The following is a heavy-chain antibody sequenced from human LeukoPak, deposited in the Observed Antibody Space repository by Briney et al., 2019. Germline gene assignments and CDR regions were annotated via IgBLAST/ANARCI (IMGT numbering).Heavy chain of an antibody. CDR1: GGSISSYY. V-gene: IGHV4-59*08. CDR3: ARRNYYDTSGYQLDY. D-gene: IGHD3-22*01. CDR2: IYYSGNT. J-gene: IGHJ4*02. Sequence: SETLSLTCTVSGGSISSYYWSWIRQPPGKGLEWIGYIYYSGNTNYHPSLKSRVTISVDTSKNQFSLKLSSVTAADTAVYYCARRNYYDTSGYQLDYWGQGTLVTVSS.